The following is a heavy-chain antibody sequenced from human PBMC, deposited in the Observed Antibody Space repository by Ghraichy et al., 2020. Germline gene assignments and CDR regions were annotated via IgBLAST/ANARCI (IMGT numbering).Heavy chain of an antibody. Sequence: GGSLRLSCAASGFTFSSYWMSWVRQAPGKGLEWVANIKQDGSEKYYVDSVKGRFTISRDNAKNSLYLQMNSLRAEDTAVYYCARWGEAAGMLADVWGKGTTVTVSS. CDR2: IKQDGSEK. CDR3: ARWGEAAGMLADV. V-gene: IGHV3-7*01. CDR1: GFTFSSYW. D-gene: IGHD6-13*01. J-gene: IGHJ6*04.